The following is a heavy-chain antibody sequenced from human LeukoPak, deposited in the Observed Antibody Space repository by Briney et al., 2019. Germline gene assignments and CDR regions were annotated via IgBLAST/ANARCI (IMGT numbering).Heavy chain of an antibody. CDR1: GFTFSSYS. CDR3: ARGLGATRSRAFDI. J-gene: IGHJ3*02. Sequence: PGGSLRLSCAASGFTFSSYSMNWVCQAPGKGLEWVSSISSSSSYIYYADSVKGRFTISRDNAKNSLYLQMNSLRAEDTAVYYCARGLGATRSRAFDIWGQGTMVTVSS. D-gene: IGHD1-26*01. CDR2: ISSSSSYI. V-gene: IGHV3-21*01.